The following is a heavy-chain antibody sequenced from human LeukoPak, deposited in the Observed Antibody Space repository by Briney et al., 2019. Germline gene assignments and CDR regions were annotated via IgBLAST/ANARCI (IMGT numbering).Heavy chain of an antibody. V-gene: IGHV3-30*02. D-gene: IGHD3-22*01. CDR1: GFTFSSYG. J-gene: IGHJ4*02. CDR2: IRYDGSNK. Sequence: GGSLRLSCAASGFTFSSYGMHWVRQAPGKGLEWVAFIRYDGSNKYYADSVKGRFTISRDNSKNTLYLQMNSLRAEDTAVYYCAKDHFSEKYYYDSSGYFLPGDYWGQGTLVTVSS. CDR3: AKDHFSEKYYYDSSGYFLPGDY.